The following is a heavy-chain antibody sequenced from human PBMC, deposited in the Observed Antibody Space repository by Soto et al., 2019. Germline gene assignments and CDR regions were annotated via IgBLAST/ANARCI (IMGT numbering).Heavy chain of an antibody. V-gene: IGHV4-61*05. J-gene: IGHJ4*02. Sequence: PSETLSLTCTVSGHSISSGFYYWGWIRQPQGKTLEWLGXXXYXGXTXYXXXXNSRVTISADQSKNDFSLRLSSVTAADTAVYYCVHHGGVPYYHDFWGQGMLVTVSS. D-gene: IGHD2-8*01. CDR1: GHSISSGFYY. CDR3: VHHGGVPYYHDF. CDR2: XXYXGXT.